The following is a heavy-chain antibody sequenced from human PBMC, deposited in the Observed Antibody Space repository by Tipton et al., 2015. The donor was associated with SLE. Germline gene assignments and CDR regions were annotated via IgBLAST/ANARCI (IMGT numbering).Heavy chain of an antibody. CDR1: GFTFSSYA. D-gene: IGHD1-26*01. J-gene: IGHJ3*02. V-gene: IGHV3-23*01. CDR3: AKGRPRRRYSGGYYDAFDI. CDR2: ISGSGGST. Sequence: SLRLSCAASGFTFSSYAMSWVRQAPGKGLEWVSAISGSGGSTYYADSVKGRFTISRDNSKNTLYLQMNSLRAEDTAVYYCAKGRPRRRYSGGYYDAFDIWGQGTMVTVSS.